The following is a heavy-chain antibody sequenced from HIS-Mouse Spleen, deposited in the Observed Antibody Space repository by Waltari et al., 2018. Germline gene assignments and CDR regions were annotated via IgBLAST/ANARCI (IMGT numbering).Heavy chain of an antibody. Sequence: QLQLQESGPGLVKPSETLSLTCTVSGGSISSSSYYWGWIRQPPGKGLGWIGSIYYSGSTYYNPSLKSRGTISVDTSKNQFSLRLSAVTAADTAVYYCAREIPYSSSWYDWYFDLWGRGTLVTVSS. CDR1: GGSISSSSYY. J-gene: IGHJ2*01. CDR3: AREIPYSSSWYDWYFDL. CDR2: IYYSGST. D-gene: IGHD6-13*01. V-gene: IGHV4-39*07.